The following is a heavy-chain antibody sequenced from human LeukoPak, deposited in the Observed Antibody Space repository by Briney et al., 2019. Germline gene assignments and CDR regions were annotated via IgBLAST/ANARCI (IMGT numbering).Heavy chain of an antibody. CDR2: IKQDGNEK. CDR1: GFTFSSYW. V-gene: IGHV3-7*01. J-gene: IGHJ3*02. CDR3: AKPITVSGATDAFDI. Sequence: GGSLRLSCAASGFTFSSYWMNWVRQAPGKGLEWVANIKQDGNEKYYVDSVKGRFTISRDNTKNSLYVQMNSLRVEDTAVYYCAKPITVSGATDAFDIWGQGTMVTVSS. D-gene: IGHD3-3*01.